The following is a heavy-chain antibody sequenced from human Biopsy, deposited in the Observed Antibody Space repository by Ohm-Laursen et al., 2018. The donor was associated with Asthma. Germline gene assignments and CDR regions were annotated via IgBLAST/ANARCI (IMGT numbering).Heavy chain of an antibody. CDR3: ARFKRGYSYGYAGVFDY. D-gene: IGHD5-18*01. J-gene: IGHJ4*02. Sequence: SLRLSCSASGLTFSSYSMNWVRQAPGKGLEWVSYISSSSSTIYYADSVKGRFTISRGNAKNSLYLQMNSLRDEDTAVYYCARFKRGYSYGYAGVFDYWGQGTLVTVSS. V-gene: IGHV3-48*02. CDR1: GLTFSSYS. CDR2: ISSSSSTI.